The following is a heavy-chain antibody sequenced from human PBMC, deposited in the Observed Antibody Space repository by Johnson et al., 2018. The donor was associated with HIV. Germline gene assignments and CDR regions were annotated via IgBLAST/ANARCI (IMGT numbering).Heavy chain of an antibody. CDR2: IYSGGST. D-gene: IGHD5-24*01. Sequence: VQLVESGGNLVKPGGSLRLSCAASGFTFSDYYITWVRQAPGKGLEWVSVIYSGGSTYYADSVKGRFTISRDNSKNTLYLQMNSLRAEDTAVYYCARDGRDGYNYRWLWGAFDIWGQGTMVTVS. CDR1: GFTFSDYY. V-gene: IGHV3-66*01. CDR3: ARDGRDGYNYRWLWGAFDI. J-gene: IGHJ3*02.